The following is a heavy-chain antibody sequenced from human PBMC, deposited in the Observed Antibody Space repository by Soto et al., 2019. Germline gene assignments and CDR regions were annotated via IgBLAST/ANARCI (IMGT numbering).Heavy chain of an antibody. D-gene: IGHD6-19*01. CDR3: ARARSHSSGWLRYYYYYYGMDV. CDR1: GYSFTSYW. J-gene: IGHJ6*02. Sequence: PGESLKISCKGSGYSFTSYWIGWVRQMPGKGLEWMGIIYPGDSDTRYSPSFQGQVTISADKSISTAYLQWSSLKASDTAMYYCARARSHSSGWLRYYYYYYGMDVWGQGTTVTVSS. V-gene: IGHV5-51*01. CDR2: IYPGDSDT.